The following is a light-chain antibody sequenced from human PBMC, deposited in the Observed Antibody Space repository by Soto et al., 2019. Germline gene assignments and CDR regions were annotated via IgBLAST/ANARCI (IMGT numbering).Light chain of an antibody. Sequence: ENQMTQSPSTLPASVVVSGNITCRASQNIRNWLAWYQQKPGKAPNPLIYDASSLKSGVPPRFSGSGSGTDFTLRINSLQPEDFATYYCQKTYSTPLNCGGGTKGAIK. CDR3: QKTYSTPLN. V-gene: IGKV1-5*01. J-gene: IGKJ4*01. CDR2: DAS. CDR1: QNIRNW.